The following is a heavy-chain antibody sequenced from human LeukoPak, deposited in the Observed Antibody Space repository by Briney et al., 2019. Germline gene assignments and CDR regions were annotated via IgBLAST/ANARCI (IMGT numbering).Heavy chain of an antibody. CDR1: GFTFSSYA. CDR3: AKGLRGITMIVAVIKPFDY. V-gene: IGHV3-23*01. CDR2: ISDSGGST. D-gene: IGHD3-22*01. Sequence: PGGSLRLSCAASGFTFSSYAMSWVRQAPGKGLEWVSAISDSGGSTYYADSVKGRFTISGDNSKNTLYLQMNSLRAEDTAVYYCAKGLRGITMIVAVIKPFDYWGQGTLVTVSS. J-gene: IGHJ4*02.